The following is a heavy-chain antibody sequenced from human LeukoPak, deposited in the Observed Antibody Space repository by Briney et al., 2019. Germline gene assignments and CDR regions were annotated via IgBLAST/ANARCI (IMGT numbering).Heavy chain of an antibody. CDR1: GFTFRNHG. CDR3: ARVEGPTVNTMYYDL. J-gene: IGHJ4*02. D-gene: IGHD4-11*01. V-gene: IGHV3-48*01. Sequence: GGSLRLSCVASGFTFRNHGMIWVRQAPGKGLEWLSYISPRSETKNYADSVKDRFTISRDDAENSVYLHMNSLRAEDTAVYYCARVEGPTVNTMYYDLWGQGTLVTVSS. CDR2: ISPRSETK.